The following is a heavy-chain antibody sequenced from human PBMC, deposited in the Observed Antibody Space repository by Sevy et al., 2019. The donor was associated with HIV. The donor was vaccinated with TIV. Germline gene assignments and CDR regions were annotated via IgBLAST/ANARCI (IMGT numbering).Heavy chain of an antibody. J-gene: IGHJ4*02. Sequence: ASVKVSCKASGGTFSSYGISWVRQAPGQGLEWMGGIIPILGTVNYAQKFQGRVTITADESTTTAYMELSSLRSEDTAVYYCARGGGNGWYYFDYWGQETLVTVSS. CDR3: ARGGGNGWYYFDY. D-gene: IGHD6-19*01. CDR1: GGTFSSYG. V-gene: IGHV1-69*13. CDR2: IIPILGTV.